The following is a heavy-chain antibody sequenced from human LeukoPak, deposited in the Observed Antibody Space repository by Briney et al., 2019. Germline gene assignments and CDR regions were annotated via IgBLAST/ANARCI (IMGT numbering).Heavy chain of an antibody. D-gene: IGHD3-22*01. J-gene: IGHJ4*02. CDR1: GFTVSSNY. CDR2: IYSGGST. V-gene: IGHV3-66*01. CDR3: ARGGPYDSSGYSFDY. Sequence: PGGSLRLSCAASGFTVSSNYMSWVRQAPGKGLEWVSVIYSGGSTYYADSVKGRFTISRDNSKNTLYLQMNSLRAEDTAVYYCARGGPYDSSGYSFDYWGQGTLVTVSS.